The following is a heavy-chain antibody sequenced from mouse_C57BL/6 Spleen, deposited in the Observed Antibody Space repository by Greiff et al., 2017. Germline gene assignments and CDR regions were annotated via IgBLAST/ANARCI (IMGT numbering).Heavy chain of an antibody. CDR1: GYTFTSYW. D-gene: IGHD4-1*01. CDR3: ARGELGGKNFDY. Sequence: QVQLQQPGAELVRPGSSVKLSCKASGYTFTSYWMHWVKQRPIQGLEWIGNIDPSDSETHYNQKFKDKATLTVDKSSSTAYMQLSSLTSEDSAVYYCARGELGGKNFDYWGQGTTLTVSS. V-gene: IGHV1-52*01. CDR2: IDPSDSET. J-gene: IGHJ2*01.